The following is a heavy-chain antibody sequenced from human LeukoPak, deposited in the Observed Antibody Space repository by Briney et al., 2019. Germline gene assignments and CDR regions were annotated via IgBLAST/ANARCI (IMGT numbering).Heavy chain of an antibody. CDR2: IYTSGST. CDR1: GGSISSYY. V-gene: IGHV4-4*07. D-gene: IGHD3-10*01. CDR3: ARDGLVYYGSGSYYPT. Sequence: PSETLSLTCTVSGGSISSYYWSWIRQPAGKGLEWIGRIYTSGSTNYNPSLKSRVTMSVDTSKNQFSLKLSSVTAADTAVYYCARDGLVYYGSGSYYPTWGQGTLVTVSS. J-gene: IGHJ5*02.